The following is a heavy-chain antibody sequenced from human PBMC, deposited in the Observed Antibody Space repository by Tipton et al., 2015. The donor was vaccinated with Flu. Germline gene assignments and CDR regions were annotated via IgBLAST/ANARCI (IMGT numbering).Heavy chain of an antibody. J-gene: IGHJ5*02. V-gene: IGHV1-18*01. CDR1: GYTFTSYG. CDR3: ARSDILTGYYPGEFDP. Sequence: QVQLVQSGAEVKKPGASVKVSCKASGYTFTSYGISWVRQAPGQGLEWMGWISAYNGNTNYAQKLQGRVTMTTDTSTSTAYMELRSLRSDDTAVYYGARSDILTGYYPGEFDPWGQGTLVTVSS. D-gene: IGHD3-9*01. CDR2: ISAYNGNT.